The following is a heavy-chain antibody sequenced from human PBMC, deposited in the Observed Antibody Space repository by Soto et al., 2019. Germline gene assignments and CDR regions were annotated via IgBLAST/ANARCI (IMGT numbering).Heavy chain of an antibody. CDR1: GGSLSNYY. Sequence: SETLSLTCTVSGGSLSNYYWNWIRQSPGKGLEWIGYVSSTGSTNYNPSLKSRLTMSLDTSTNQVSLSLTSVTAADAAVYFCARFSPPRKSYDSNPGWFDPWGQGIMVTVSS. V-gene: IGHV4-59*01. CDR2: VSSTGST. D-gene: IGHD3-22*01. J-gene: IGHJ5*02. CDR3: ARFSPPRKSYDSNPGWFDP.